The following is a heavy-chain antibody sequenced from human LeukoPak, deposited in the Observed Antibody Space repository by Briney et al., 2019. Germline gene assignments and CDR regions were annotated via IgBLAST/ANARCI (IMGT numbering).Heavy chain of an antibody. V-gene: IGHV1-69*05. CDR1: GGTFSGYA. J-gene: IGHJ5*02. D-gene: IGHD1-26*01. CDR3: ASVRLVGATGARWFDP. CDR2: IIPIFGTA. Sequence: SVKVSCKASGGTFSGYAISWVRQAPGQGLEWMGGIIPIFGTANYAQKFQGRVTITTDESTSTAYMELSSLRSEDTAVDYCASVRLVGATGARWFDPWGQGTLVTVSS.